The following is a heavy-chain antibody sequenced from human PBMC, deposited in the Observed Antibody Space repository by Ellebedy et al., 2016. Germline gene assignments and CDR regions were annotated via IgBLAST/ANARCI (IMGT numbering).Heavy chain of an antibody. CDR3: RQGHYFDQ. J-gene: IGHJ4*02. CDR2: ISGAGYTT. Sequence: GGSLRLXXAASGFSFSNFFMTWIRRAPGKGLEWVATISGAGYTTFVADSVKGRFTISRDNSKNTLYLQMNNLRVDDTALYYCRQGHYFDQWGQGALVTVSS. CDR1: GFSFSNFF. V-gene: IGHV3-23*01.